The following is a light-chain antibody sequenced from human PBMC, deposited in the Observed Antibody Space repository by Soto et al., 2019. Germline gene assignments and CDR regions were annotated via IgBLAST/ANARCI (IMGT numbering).Light chain of an antibody. V-gene: IGLV2-14*01. Sequence: QSALTQPASVSGSPGQSITISCTGTSRDVGGYNYDSWYQQHPGNAPKLMIYKVSNRPSGVSNRCSGSKSCNTTSLPISGLQSEDEADYYCSSYTSSSTLVFGTGTKLTVL. CDR2: KVS. CDR1: SRDVGGYNY. J-gene: IGLJ1*01. CDR3: SSYTSSSTLV.